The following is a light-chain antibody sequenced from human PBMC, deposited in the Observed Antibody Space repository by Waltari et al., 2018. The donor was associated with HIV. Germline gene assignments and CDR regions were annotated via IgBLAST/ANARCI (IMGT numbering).Light chain of an antibody. CDR1: SSTIGTGYD. CDR3: QSYDSSLSGVL. J-gene: IGLJ2*01. V-gene: IGLV1-40*01. CDR2: DIK. Sequence: QSVLTQPPSVSGAPGPRVTISCTGSSSTIGTGYDVHWYQQLPGTGPKLLIYDIKNRPSGVPDRFSGSKSGTSASLAITGLQAEDEADYYCQSYDSSLSGVLFGGGTKLTVL.